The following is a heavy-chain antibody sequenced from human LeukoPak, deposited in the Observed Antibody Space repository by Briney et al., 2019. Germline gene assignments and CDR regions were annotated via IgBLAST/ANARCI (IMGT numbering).Heavy chain of an antibody. CDR2: IWYDGSNK. V-gene: IGHV3-33*01. CDR1: GFTFSSYG. CDR3: ARDKPYFDY. J-gene: IGHJ4*02. Sequence: GGSLRLSCAASGFTFSSYGMHWVRQAPGKGLEWMAVIWYDGSNKYYADSVKGRFTISRDNSKNTLYLQMNSLRAEDTAVYYCARDKPYFDYWGQGTLVTVSS. D-gene: IGHD3-16*01.